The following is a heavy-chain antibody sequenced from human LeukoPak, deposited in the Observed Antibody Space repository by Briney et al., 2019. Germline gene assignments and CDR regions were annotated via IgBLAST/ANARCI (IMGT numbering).Heavy chain of an antibody. V-gene: IGHV3-53*05. CDR2: IYSGGSI. CDR3: ARGPYYDILTGYYRGAGYFDY. D-gene: IGHD3-9*01. Sequence: GGSLRLSCAASGFTVSNNYMSWVRQAPGKGLEWVSVIYSGGSIYYANSVKGRFTISRDNSKNTLYLQMNSLRAEDTAVYYCARGPYYDILTGYYRGAGYFDYWGQGTLVTVSS. J-gene: IGHJ4*02. CDR1: GFTVSNNY.